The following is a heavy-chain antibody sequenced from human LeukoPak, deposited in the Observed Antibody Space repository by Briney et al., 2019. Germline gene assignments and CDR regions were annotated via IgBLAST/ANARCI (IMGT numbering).Heavy chain of an antibody. V-gene: IGHV3-23*01. CDR2: ISGSGGST. Sequence: HPGGSLRLSCAASGFTFSSYAMSWVRQAPGKGLEWVSAISGSGGSTYYADTVKGRFTISRDNSKNTLYLQMNSLRAEDTAVYFCARQLGSCSDGNCYFDYWGQGTLVTVS. J-gene: IGHJ4*02. CDR3: ARQLGSCSDGNCYFDY. CDR1: GFTFSSYA. D-gene: IGHD2-15*01.